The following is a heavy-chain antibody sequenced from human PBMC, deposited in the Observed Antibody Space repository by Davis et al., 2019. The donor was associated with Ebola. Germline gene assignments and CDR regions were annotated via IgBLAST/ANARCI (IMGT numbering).Heavy chain of an antibody. CDR1: GGSFNDYY. J-gene: IGHJ6*03. Sequence: PSETLSLTCAVYGGSFNDYYWSWVRQSPGQGLEWIGEINHRGDTDYNPSLKSRVTMSVDTSKNQFSLNLTSVTAADTAVYYCARGAPTSGYRYYYYYYLDVWGKGTTVTVSS. D-gene: IGHD3-22*01. CDR3: ARGAPTSGYRYYYYYYLDV. V-gene: IGHV4-34*01. CDR2: INHRGDT.